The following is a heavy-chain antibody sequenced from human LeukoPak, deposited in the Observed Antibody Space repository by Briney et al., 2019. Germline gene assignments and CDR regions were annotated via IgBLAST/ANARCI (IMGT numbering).Heavy chain of an antibody. J-gene: IGHJ4*02. CDR1: GGSISSYY. V-gene: IGHV4-59*12. D-gene: IGHD6-13*01. CDR2: IYYSGST. Sequence: PSETLSLTCTVSGGSISSYYWSWIRQPPGKGLEWIGYIYYSGSTNYNPSLKSRVTISVDKSKNQFSLKLSSVTAADTAVYYCARDFSPGIAAAGTGGDYWGQGTLVTVSS. CDR3: ARDFSPGIAAAGTGGDY.